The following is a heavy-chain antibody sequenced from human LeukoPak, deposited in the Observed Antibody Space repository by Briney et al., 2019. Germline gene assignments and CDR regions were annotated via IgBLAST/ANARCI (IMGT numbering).Heavy chain of an antibody. Sequence: TSETLSLTCTVSGGSISSYYWSWIRQPPGKGLEWIGYIYYSGSTNYNPSLNRRVTLSEDTSKNQFSLKLSSVTAADTAVYYCARLSYYYDSSGYYPPGAYYYYYYMDVWGKGTTVTVSS. J-gene: IGHJ6*03. V-gene: IGHV4-59*01. CDR1: GGSISSYY. CDR3: ARLSYYYDSSGYYPPGAYYYYYYMDV. CDR2: IYYSGST. D-gene: IGHD3-22*01.